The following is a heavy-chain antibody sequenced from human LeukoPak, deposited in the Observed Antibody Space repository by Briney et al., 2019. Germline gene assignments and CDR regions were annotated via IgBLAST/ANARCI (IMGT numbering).Heavy chain of an antibody. Sequence: SGGSLRLSCAASGFTFSNYWMTWARQAPGKGLEWVANIKQDGSEKYYVDSVKGRFTISRDNAKNSLYLQMNGVRAEDTAVFYCAKNLGYCSGGSCFPFDYWGQGTLVTVSS. D-gene: IGHD2-15*01. J-gene: IGHJ4*02. CDR2: IKQDGSEK. CDR3: AKNLGYCSGGSCFPFDY. CDR1: GFTFSNYW. V-gene: IGHV3-7*05.